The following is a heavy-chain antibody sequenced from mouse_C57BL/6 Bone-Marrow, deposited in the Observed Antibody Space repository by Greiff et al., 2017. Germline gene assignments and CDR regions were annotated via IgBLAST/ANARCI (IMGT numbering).Heavy chain of an antibody. CDR3: TRGTEDGSSYWFAY. CDR2: IDPETGGT. CDR1: GYTFTDYE. D-gene: IGHD1-1*01. V-gene: IGHV1-15*01. Sequence: QVQLQQSGAELVRPGASVTLSCKASGYTFTDYEMHWVKQTPVHGLEWIGAIDPETGGTAYNQKFKGKAILTADKSSSTAYMELRSLTSEDSAVYYCTRGTEDGSSYWFAYWGQGTLVTVSA. J-gene: IGHJ3*01.